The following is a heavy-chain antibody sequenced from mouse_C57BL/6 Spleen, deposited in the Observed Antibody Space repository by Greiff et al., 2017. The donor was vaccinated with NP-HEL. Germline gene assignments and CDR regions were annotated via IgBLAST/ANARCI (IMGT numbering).Heavy chain of an antibody. CDR2: IDPETGGT. J-gene: IGHJ4*01. Sequence: QVHVKQSGAELVRPGASVTLSCKASGYTFTDYEMHWVKQTPVHGLEWIGAIDPETGGTAYNQKFKGKAILTADKSSSTAYMELRSLTSEDSAVYYCTRSTGTGGYAMDYWGQGTSVTVSS. V-gene: IGHV1-15*01. CDR3: TRSTGTGGYAMDY. D-gene: IGHD4-1*02. CDR1: GYTFTDYE.